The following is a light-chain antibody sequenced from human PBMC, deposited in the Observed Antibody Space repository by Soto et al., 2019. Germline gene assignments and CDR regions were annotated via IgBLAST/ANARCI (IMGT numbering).Light chain of an antibody. CDR1: QSVTSY. CDR3: QQRSDWPLT. J-gene: IGKJ5*01. V-gene: IGKV3-11*01. CDR2: DVS. Sequence: EIVLTQSPATLSFATGERATLSSRASQSVTSYLAWYQQKPGQAPRLLIYDVSNRASGIPARFSGSGSETDFTLTISSLEPEDFAVYYCQQRSDWPLTFGQGTRLEIK.